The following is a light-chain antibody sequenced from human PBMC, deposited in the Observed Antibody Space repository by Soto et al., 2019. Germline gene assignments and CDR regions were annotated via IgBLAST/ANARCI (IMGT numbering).Light chain of an antibody. Sequence: DIQMTQSPSSLSASVGDIVTITCRASQSISSYLNWYQQKPGKAPKLLVFDASSLQSGVPSRFSGSGSGTDFTLTISSLQPEDFATYYCQQSYSTWTFGQGTKVEIK. CDR1: QSISSY. V-gene: IGKV1-39*01. J-gene: IGKJ1*01. CDR3: QQSYSTWT. CDR2: DAS.